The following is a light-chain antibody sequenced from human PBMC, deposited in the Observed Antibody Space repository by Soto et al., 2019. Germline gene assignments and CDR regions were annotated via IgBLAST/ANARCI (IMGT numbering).Light chain of an antibody. CDR3: QHPKWA. Sequence: DIQMTQSPSSLSASVGDRVTITCRASQSIVTYLNWYLQKPGKAPQLLIYAASALQTGVPSRFSGSGSGTDFTLTITSLQPEDFGTYYCQHPKWAFGQGTTVEI. CDR1: QSIVTY. CDR2: AAS. V-gene: IGKV1-39*01. J-gene: IGKJ1*01.